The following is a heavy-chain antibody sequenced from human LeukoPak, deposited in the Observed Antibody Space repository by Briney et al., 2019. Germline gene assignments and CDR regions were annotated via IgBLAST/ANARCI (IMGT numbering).Heavy chain of an antibody. D-gene: IGHD3-22*01. Sequence: ASVKVSCKASGYTFTSYYMYWVRQPPGQGLEWMGIINPSGGSTSYAQKFQGRVTMTRDTSTSTVYMELSSLRSEDTAVYYCASTDRHYYDSRGYLDYWGQGTLVTVSS. CDR1: GYTFTSYY. CDR2: INPSGGST. J-gene: IGHJ4*02. CDR3: ASTDRHYYDSRGYLDY. V-gene: IGHV1-46*01.